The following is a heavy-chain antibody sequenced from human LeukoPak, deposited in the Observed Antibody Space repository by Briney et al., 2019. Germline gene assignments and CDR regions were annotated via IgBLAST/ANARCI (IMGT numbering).Heavy chain of an antibody. Sequence: SETLSLTCTVSGGYISDYYWSWIRQPAGKGLEWIGRMYISGETNYNPSLKSRATVSLDTSKNHFSLRLNSVTAADTAVYFCASGIQGVGNNYWGQGILVTVSS. V-gene: IGHV4-4*07. J-gene: IGHJ4*02. CDR2: MYISGET. CDR1: GGYISDYY. D-gene: IGHD4-23*01. CDR3: ASGIQGVGNNY.